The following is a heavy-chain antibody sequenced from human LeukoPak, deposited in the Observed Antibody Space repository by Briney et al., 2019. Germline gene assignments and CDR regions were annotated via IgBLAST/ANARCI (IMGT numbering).Heavy chain of an antibody. J-gene: IGHJ6*03. CDR2: ISSSGSTI. Sequence: GGSLRLSCAASGFTFSSYEMNWVRQAPGKGLEWVSDISSSGSTIYYADSVKGRFTISRDNAKNSLYLQMNSLRAEDTAVYYCAREAYYYYYMDVWGKGTTVTVSS. V-gene: IGHV3-48*03. CDR1: GFTFSSYE. CDR3: AREAYYYYYMDV.